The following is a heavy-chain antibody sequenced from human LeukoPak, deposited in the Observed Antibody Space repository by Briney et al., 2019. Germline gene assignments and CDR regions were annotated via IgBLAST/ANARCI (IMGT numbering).Heavy chain of an antibody. CDR3: ARDSASGTYYSSTSCYPKYYYYGMDV. V-gene: IGHV4-31*03. Sequence: SETLSLTCTVSGGSISSGGYYWSWIRQHPGKGLEWIGYIYYSGSTYYNPSLKSRVTISVDTSKNQFSLKLSSVTAADTAVYYCARDSASGTYYSSTSCYPKYYYYGMDVWGQGTTVTVSS. CDR1: GGSISSGGYY. CDR2: IYYSGST. J-gene: IGHJ6*02. D-gene: IGHD2-2*01.